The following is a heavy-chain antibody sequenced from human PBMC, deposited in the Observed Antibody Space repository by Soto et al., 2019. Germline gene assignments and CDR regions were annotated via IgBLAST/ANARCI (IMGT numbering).Heavy chain of an antibody. V-gene: IGHV4-4*02. CDR1: GDSISSDKW. J-gene: IGHJ4*02. D-gene: IGHD2-21*02. Sequence: QVQLQESGPGLVMPSGTLSLTCAVSGDSISSDKWWSWVRQPPGKGLEWIGEIYHSGRTNCNPSLKSRVTISVEKSKNQFSLELSSMTAADTAVYYCARGGDWKFDYWGQGSLVTVSS. CDR3: ARGGDWKFDY. CDR2: IYHSGRT.